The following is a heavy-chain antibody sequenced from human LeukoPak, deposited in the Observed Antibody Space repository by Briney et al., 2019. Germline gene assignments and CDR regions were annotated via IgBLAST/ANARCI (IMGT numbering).Heavy chain of an antibody. CDR1: GGSISSSSYY. D-gene: IGHD3-3*01. CDR2: IYYSGST. V-gene: IGHV4-39*07. Sequence: SETLSLTCTVSGGSISSSSYYWGWIRQPPGKGLEWIGSIYYSGSTYYNPSLKSRVTISVDTSKNQFSLQLSSVTAADTSVYYCFWMTLYYFDYWGQGTLVTVSS. CDR3: FWMTLYYFDY. J-gene: IGHJ4*02.